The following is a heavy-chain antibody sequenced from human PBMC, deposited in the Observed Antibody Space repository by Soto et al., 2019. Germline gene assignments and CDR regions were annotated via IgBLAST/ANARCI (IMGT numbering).Heavy chain of an antibody. J-gene: IGHJ6*02. Sequence: QVQLHESGPGLVKPSQTLSLTCTVSGGSIISGDYYWSWIRQTPGKGLEWVGYIYYSGETNYNPTIQRRVIISVDTSKAQFSLKLSSVTAEATAVYYCATAGALLYGGNTNYYYTMDVWGQGTTVTVSS. D-gene: IGHD4-17*01. V-gene: IGHV4-30-4*01. CDR2: IYYSGET. CDR3: ATAGALLYGGNTNYYYTMDV. CDR1: GGSIISGDYY.